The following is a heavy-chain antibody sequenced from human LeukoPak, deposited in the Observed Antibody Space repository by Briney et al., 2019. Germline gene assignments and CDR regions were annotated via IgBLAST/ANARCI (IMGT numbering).Heavy chain of an antibody. D-gene: IGHD6-13*01. J-gene: IGHJ1*01. CDR2: LSWNSGRM. Sequence: SLRLSCVASGFTFDDYAMHWVRQAPGKGLEWVSGLSWNSGRMGYADSVKGRFTISRDNAKNSLYLQMNSLRTEDTALYYCAKAIGPGIATTGTDYFQHWGQGTLVTVSS. V-gene: IGHV3-9*01. CDR1: GFTFDDYA. CDR3: AKAIGPGIATTGTDYFQH.